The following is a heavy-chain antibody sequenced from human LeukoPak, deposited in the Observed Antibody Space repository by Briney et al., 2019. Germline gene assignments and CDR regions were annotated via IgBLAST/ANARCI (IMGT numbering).Heavy chain of an antibody. CDR2: ISYDGSNK. CDR1: GFTFSSYG. CDR3: AKDRAMIGEGFFDY. Sequence: PGGSLRLSCAASGFTFSSYGMLWVRQAPGKGLEWVAVISYDGSNKYYADSVKGRFTISRDNSKNTLYLQMNSLRAEDTAVYYCAKDRAMIGEGFFDYWGQGTLVTVSS. V-gene: IGHV3-30*18. J-gene: IGHJ4*02. D-gene: IGHD3-22*01.